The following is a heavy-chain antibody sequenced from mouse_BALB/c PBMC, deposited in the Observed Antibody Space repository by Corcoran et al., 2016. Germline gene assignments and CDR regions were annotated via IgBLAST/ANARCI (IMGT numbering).Heavy chain of an antibody. CDR2: INTYTGEP. V-gene: IGHV9-3-1*01. CDR3: ARFSYSGSRAWCLVV. CDR1: GYTFTNYG. J-gene: IGHJ1*01. D-gene: IGHD1-1*01. Sequence: QIQLVQSGPELKKPGETVKISCKASGYTFTNYGMNWVKQAPGKGVKWMGWINTYTGEPTYADDFKGRFAFSLETSAITAYLQINNLKNEDTATYFCARFSYSGSRAWCLVVWGAGTTVTVSS.